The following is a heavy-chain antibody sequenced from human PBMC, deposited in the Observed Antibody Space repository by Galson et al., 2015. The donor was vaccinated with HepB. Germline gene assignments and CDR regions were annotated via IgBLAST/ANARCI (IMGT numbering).Heavy chain of an antibody. CDR1: GFTFNTYN. J-gene: IGHJ4*02. CDR3: ARQYCSGTSCFGPYFDH. D-gene: IGHD2-2*01. V-gene: IGHV3-21*01. CDR2: ITTAGTYA. Sequence: SLRLSCAASGFTFNTYNINWVRQAPGKGLEGVSSITTAGTYAYYPDSVKGRFTISRDNAKSSLFLHMNSLRADDTAVYYCARQYCSGTSCFGPYFDHWGQGTLVTVSS.